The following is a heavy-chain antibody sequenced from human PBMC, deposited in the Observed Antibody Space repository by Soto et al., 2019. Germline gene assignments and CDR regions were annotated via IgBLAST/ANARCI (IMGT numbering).Heavy chain of an antibody. CDR1: GDRFTSYW. Sequence: GESLKISCKGSGDRFTSYWIGWVRQMPGKGLEWMGIIYPGDSDTRYSPSFQGQVTISADKSISTAYLQWSSLKASDTAIYYCARTDSGSTYGFXDVCAQGNTVTVSS. V-gene: IGHV5-51*01. D-gene: IGHD5-18*01. CDR2: IYPGDSDT. CDR3: ARTDSGSTYGFXDV. J-gene: IGHJ6*02.